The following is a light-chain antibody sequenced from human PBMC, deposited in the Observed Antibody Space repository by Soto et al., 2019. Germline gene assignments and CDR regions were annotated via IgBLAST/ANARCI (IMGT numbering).Light chain of an antibody. CDR3: QQRVNWPHT. V-gene: IGKV3-11*01. Sequence: EIVLTQSPATLSLSPGERATLSCRASQSVRSYLAWYQQKPGQTPRLLIYDAFNRATGIPARFSGSGSGTDFTLTISSLEPEDFAVYYCQQRVNWPHTFGPGTKVDI. CDR2: DAF. J-gene: IGKJ3*01. CDR1: QSVRSY.